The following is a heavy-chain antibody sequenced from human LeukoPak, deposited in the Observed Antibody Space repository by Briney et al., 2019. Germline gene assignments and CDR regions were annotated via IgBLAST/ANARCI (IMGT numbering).Heavy chain of an antibody. J-gene: IGHJ5*02. V-gene: IGHV1-8*01. Sequence: ASVKVSCKASGDTFTSHDINWVRQATGQGLEWMGWMNPKSGNTGYAQKFQGRVTMTRNTSISTAYMELSSLRSEDTAVYYCARPGTNFGINWFDPWGQGTLVTVSS. D-gene: IGHD3-3*01. CDR3: ARPGTNFGINWFDP. CDR1: GDTFTSHD. CDR2: MNPKSGNT.